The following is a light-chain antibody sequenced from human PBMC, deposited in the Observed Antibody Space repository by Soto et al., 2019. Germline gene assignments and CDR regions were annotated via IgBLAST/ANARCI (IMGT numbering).Light chain of an antibody. J-gene: IGLJ2*01. CDR3: CLXAXXXV. Sequence: QSVLTQPASVSGSPGQSITISCTGASSDVGSYNLVSWYQQHPGKAPKLVIYEVNKRPSRISNRFSGSKSGNTASLTISGLQAEDEADYYCCLXAXXXVFGGGX. CDR2: EVN. CDR1: SSDVGSYNL. V-gene: IGLV2-23*02.